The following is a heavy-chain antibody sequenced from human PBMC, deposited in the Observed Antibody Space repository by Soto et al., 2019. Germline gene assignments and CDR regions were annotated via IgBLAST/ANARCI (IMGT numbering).Heavy chain of an antibody. CDR1: GGSISSYY. CDR3: ARVGSSSLYYYYGMDV. V-gene: IGHV4-59*01. J-gene: IGHJ6*02. D-gene: IGHD6-6*01. CDR2: IYYSGST. Sequence: PSETLSLTCTVSGGSISSYYWSWIRQPPGKGLEWIGYIYYSGSTNYNPSLKSRVTISVDTSKNQFSLKLSSVTAADTAVYYCARVGSSSLYYYYGMDVWGQGTTVTVSS.